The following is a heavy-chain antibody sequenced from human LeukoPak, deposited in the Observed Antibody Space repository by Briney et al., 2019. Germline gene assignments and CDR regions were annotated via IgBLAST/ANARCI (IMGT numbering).Heavy chain of an antibody. J-gene: IGHJ4*02. D-gene: IGHD3-3*01. V-gene: IGHV3-30*04. CDR3: ARDISYYDFWSGLRLDY. Sequence: GGSLRLSCAASGFTFSSYAMHWVRQAPGKGLEWVAVISYDGSNKYYADSVKGRFTISRDNSKNTLYLQMNSLRAEDTAVYYCARDISYYDFWSGLRLDYWGQGTLVTVSS. CDR1: GFTFSSYA. CDR2: ISYDGSNK.